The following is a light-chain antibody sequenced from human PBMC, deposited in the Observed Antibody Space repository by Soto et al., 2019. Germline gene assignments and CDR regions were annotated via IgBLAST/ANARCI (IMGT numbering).Light chain of an antibody. CDR2: DAS. CDR1: QSVSSY. CDR3: QQRSQWVT. V-gene: IGKV3-11*01. J-gene: IGKJ4*01. Sequence: EIVMTQSPATLSLSPGERATLSCRASQSVSSYLAWYQQKPGQAPRLLIYDASNRASGIPARFSGSGSGTDFTLTISSLEPEDFAVYYYQQRSQWVTFGGGTKVEIK.